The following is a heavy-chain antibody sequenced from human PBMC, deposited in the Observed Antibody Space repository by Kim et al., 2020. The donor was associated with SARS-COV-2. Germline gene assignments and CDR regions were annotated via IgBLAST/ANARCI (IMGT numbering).Heavy chain of an antibody. D-gene: IGHD3-10*01. CDR1: GGSISSSSYY. J-gene: IGHJ6*02. Sequence: SETLSLTCTVSGGSISSSSYYWGWIRQPPGKGLEWIGSIYYSGSTYYNPSLKSRVTISVDTSKNQFSLKLSSVTAADTAVYYCARRLGNTPITMVRGVIRHYYGMDVWGQGTTVTVSS. V-gene: IGHV4-39*01. CDR2: IYYSGST. CDR3: ARRLGNTPITMVRGVIRHYYGMDV.